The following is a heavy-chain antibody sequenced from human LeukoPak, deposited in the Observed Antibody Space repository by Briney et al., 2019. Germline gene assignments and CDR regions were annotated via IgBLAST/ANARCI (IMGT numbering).Heavy chain of an antibody. CDR1: GGSISSGSYY. V-gene: IGHV4-61*01. J-gene: IGHJ3*02. CDR2: IYYSGST. CDR3: ARELDCSSTSCYGDAFDI. Sequence: SETLSLTCTVSGGSISSGSYYWSWIRQPPGKGLEWIGYIYYSGSTNYNPSLKSRVTISVDTSKNQFSLKLSSVTAADTAVYYCARELDCSSTSCYGDAFDIWGQGTMVTVSS. D-gene: IGHD2-2*01.